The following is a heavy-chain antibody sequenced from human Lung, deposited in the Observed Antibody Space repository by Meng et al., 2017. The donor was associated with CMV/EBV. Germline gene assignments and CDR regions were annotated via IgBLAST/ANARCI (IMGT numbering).Heavy chain of an antibody. CDR1: GYNFRDLG. D-gene: IGHD2-15*01. V-gene: IGHV1-18*01. CDR2: ISPHNGGP. CDR3: ARRRGVFSNLNVFGKCYRDS. J-gene: IGHJ4*02. Sequence: ASVKVSXKPSGYNFRDLGVAWVRRAPGQGLEWLGWISPHNGGPETAQKFQGRVTLATDAPTSTGYLEMRRLTSDDAAIYYRARRRGVFSNLNVFGKCYRDSWGQGTPVTVSS.